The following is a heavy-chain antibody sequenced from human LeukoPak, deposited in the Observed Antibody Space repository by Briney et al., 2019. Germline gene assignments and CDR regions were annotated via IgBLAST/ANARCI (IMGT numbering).Heavy chain of an antibody. D-gene: IGHD4-11*01. CDR3: ARADHSNYYYYMDV. Sequence: GGSLRLSCAASGFTFSSYSMNWVRQAPGKGLEWVSSISSSSNYIYYADSLKGRFTISRDNAKNSLYLQMNSLRAEDTAVYYCARADHSNYYYYMDVWGKGTTVTVSS. CDR1: GFTFSSYS. J-gene: IGHJ6*03. V-gene: IGHV3-21*01. CDR2: ISSSSNYI.